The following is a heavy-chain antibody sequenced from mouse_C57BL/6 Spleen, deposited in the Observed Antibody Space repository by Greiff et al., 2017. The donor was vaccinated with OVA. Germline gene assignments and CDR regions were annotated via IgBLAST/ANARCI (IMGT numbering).Heavy chain of an antibody. CDR1: GYSITSGYY. Sequence: EVKLMESGPGLVKPSQSLSLTCSVTGYSITSGYYWNWIRQFPGNKLEWMGYISYDGSNNYNPSLKNRISITRDTSKNQFFLKLNSVTTEDTATDYCARGPSTTVVAHYYAMDYWGQGTSVTVSS. CDR3: ARGPSTTVVAHYYAMDY. J-gene: IGHJ4*01. D-gene: IGHD1-1*01. V-gene: IGHV3-6*01. CDR2: ISYDGSN.